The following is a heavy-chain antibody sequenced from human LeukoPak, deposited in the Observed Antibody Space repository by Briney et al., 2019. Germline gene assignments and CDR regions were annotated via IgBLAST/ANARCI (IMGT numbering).Heavy chain of an antibody. CDR1: GYTFTSYD. V-gene: IGHV1-8*01. CDR3: ARGGQYYDFWSGYQDYYGMDV. Sequence: ASVKVSCKASGYTFTSYDINWVRQATGQGLEWMGWMNPNSGNTGYAQKFQGRVTMTRNTSISTAYMELSSLRSEDTAVYYCARGGQYYDFWSGYQDYYGMDVWGQGTTVTVSS. D-gene: IGHD3-3*01. J-gene: IGHJ6*02. CDR2: MNPNSGNT.